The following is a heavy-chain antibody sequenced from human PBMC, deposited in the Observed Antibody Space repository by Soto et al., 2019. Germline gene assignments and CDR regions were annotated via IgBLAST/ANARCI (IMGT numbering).Heavy chain of an antibody. CDR3: ARLIGNSWLDS. Sequence: SPTLSLTCDISGDSVSTNSATWYWIRQPPSRGLEWLGRTYYRSNWYTDYAVSVKGRITISPDTSNNQLSLQLNSVTPDDTAVYYCARLIGNSWLDSWGQGTLVTAPQ. CDR1: GDSVSTNSAT. D-gene: IGHD2-8*01. V-gene: IGHV6-1*01. J-gene: IGHJ5*01. CDR2: TYYRSNWYT.